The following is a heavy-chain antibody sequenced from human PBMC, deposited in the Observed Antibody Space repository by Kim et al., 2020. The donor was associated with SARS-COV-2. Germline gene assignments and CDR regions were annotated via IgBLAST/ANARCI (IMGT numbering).Heavy chain of an antibody. Sequence: SETLSLTCTVSGYSISSGYYCCWIRQPPAEGLEWIGSIYHSGGTYYNPSLKSRVTISVDTTKNQFSLKLSSVTAAAAPLYYCARSGYSYFPGYFDPW. V-gene: IGHV4-38-2*02. D-gene: IGHD5-18*01. CDR1: GYSISSGYY. CDR3: ARSGYSYFPGYFDP. J-gene: IGHJ2*01. CDR2: IYHSGGT.